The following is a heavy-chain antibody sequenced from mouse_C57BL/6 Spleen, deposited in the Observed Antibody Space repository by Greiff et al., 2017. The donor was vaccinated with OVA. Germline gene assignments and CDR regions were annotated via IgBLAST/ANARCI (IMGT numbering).Heavy chain of an antibody. J-gene: IGHJ2*01. CDR1: GFNIKNTY. CDR3: ARSPGLLLYFDY. D-gene: IGHD2-3*01. CDR2: IDPANGNT. Sequence: VHVKQSVAELVRPGASVKLSCTASGFNIKNTYMHWVKQRPEQGLEWIGRIDPANGNTKYAPKFQGKATITADTSSNTAYLQLSSLTSEDTAIYYCARSPGLLLYFDYWGQGTTLTVSS. V-gene: IGHV14-3*01.